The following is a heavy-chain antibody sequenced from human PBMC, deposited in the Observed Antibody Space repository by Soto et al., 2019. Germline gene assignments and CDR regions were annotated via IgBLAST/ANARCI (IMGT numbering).Heavy chain of an antibody. CDR2: IKQDGSEK. Sequence: GGSLRLSCAASGFTFSSYWMSWVRQAPGKGLEWVANIKQDGSEKYYVDSVKGQFTISRDNAKNSLYLQMNSLRAEDTAVYYCARDRRPPGIAVAGLNWFDPWGQGTLVTVSS. CDR3: ARDRRPPGIAVAGLNWFDP. V-gene: IGHV3-7*01. CDR1: GFTFSSYW. D-gene: IGHD6-19*01. J-gene: IGHJ5*02.